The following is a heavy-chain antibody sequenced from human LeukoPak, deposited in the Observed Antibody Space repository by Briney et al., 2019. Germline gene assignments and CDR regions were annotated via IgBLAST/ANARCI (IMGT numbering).Heavy chain of an antibody. CDR2: INPNSGGT. Sequence: ASVKVSCKASGYTFTGYYMHGVRQAPGKGLEWMGWINPNSGGTNYAQKFQGRVTMTGDTSISTAYMELSRLRSDDTAVYYCARPRMEGGLDGYWGQGTLVTVSS. J-gene: IGHJ4*02. V-gene: IGHV1-2*02. CDR1: GYTFTGYY. D-gene: IGHD3-16*01. CDR3: ARPRMEGGLDGY.